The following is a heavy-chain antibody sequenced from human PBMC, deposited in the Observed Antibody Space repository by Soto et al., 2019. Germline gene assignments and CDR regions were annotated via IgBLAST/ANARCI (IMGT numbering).Heavy chain of an antibody. V-gene: IGHV3-9*01. CDR1: GFTFDDYA. CDR3: AKDYYDSSGYYYPSYWYFDL. D-gene: IGHD3-22*01. J-gene: IGHJ2*01. CDR2: ISWNSGSI. Sequence: EVQLVESGGGLVQPGRSLRLSCAASGFTFDDYAMHWVRQAPGKGLEWVSGISWNSGSIGYVDSVKGRFTISRDNAKNSLYLQMNSLRAEDTALYYCAKDYYDSSGYYYPSYWYFDLWGRGTLVTVSS.